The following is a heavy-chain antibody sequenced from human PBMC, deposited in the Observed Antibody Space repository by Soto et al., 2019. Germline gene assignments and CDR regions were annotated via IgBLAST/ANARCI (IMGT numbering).Heavy chain of an antibody. D-gene: IGHD3-3*01. J-gene: IGHJ5*02. V-gene: IGHV1-8*01. CDR3: ARGGRGYDFWSGYYTRVKSWFDP. Sequence: GASVKVSCKASGYTFTSYDINWVRHATGQGLEWMGWMNPNSGNTGYAQKFQGRVTMTRNTSISTAYMELSSLRSEDTAVYYCARGGRGYDFWSGYYTRVKSWFDPWG. CDR1: GYTFTSYD. CDR2: MNPNSGNT.